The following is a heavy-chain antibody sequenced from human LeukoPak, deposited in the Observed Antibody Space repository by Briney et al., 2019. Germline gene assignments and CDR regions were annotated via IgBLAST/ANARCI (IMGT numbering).Heavy chain of an antibody. CDR3: ARMYSSGWYSPYYFDY. D-gene: IGHD6-19*01. J-gene: IGHJ4*02. Sequence: ASVKVSCKASGYTFTSYGISWVRQAPGQGLEWMGWINAYNGNTNYAQKLQGRVTMTTDTSTSTAYMELRSLRSDDTAVYYCARMYSSGWYSPYYFDYWGQGTLVTVSS. CDR1: GYTFTSYG. CDR2: INAYNGNT. V-gene: IGHV1-18*01.